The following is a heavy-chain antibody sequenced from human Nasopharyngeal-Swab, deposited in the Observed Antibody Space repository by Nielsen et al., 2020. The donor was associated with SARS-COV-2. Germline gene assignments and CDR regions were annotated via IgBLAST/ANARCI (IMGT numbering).Heavy chain of an antibody. CDR1: GYSFTTSW. Sequence: GESLKISCKGSGYSFTTSWIGWVRQMPGKGLEWMGIIDPTDSDTRYSPSFQGQVTISADKSINTAYLQWSSLKASDTAMYYCVRPEGVATSFKYYFQYGMDVWGQGTMVTVPS. V-gene: IGHV5-51*01. CDR3: VRPEGVATSFKYYFQYGMDV. D-gene: IGHD5-12*01. CDR2: IDPTDSDT. J-gene: IGHJ6*02.